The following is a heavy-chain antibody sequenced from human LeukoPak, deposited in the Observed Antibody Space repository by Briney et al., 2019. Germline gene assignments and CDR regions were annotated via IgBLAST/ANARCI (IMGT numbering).Heavy chain of an antibody. D-gene: IGHD2-2*01. J-gene: IGHJ6*04. Sequence: SGGSLRLSCAASGFTFSSYSMNWARQAPGKGLEWVSAISGGGDSTYYADSVKGRFTISRDNSKNTLYLQMNSLRAEDTALYYCAKGGYCTSTRCYPPDVWGKGTTVTVSS. CDR1: GFTFSSYS. CDR3: AKGGYCTSTRCYPPDV. V-gene: IGHV3-23*01. CDR2: ISGGGDST.